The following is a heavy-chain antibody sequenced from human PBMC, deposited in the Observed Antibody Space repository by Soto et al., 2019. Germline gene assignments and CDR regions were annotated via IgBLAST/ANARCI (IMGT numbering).Heavy chain of an antibody. CDR1: VCSIISYD. J-gene: IGHJ5*02. CDR3: ARETEVDGTYWFAT. CDR2: IYHSGST. V-gene: IGHV4-59*12. Sequence: SETLSLTCTFSVCSIISYDCSLILQPPGKGLEWIGEIYHSGSTNYNPSLKSRVNISVDKSKNQFSLKLSSVTAADTDVYYCARETEVDGTYWFATWGQGTLVT. D-gene: IGHD6-19*01.